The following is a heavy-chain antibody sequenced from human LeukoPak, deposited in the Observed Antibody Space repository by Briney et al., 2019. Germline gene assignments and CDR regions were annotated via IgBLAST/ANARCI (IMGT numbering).Heavy chain of an antibody. Sequence: HPGGSLRLSCAASGFTFSRYSMNWVRQAPGKGLGWLSYISSDSDTIYYVDSVKGRFTISRDNAKNSLYLQMNSLRDEDTAVYYCAREAYSSSWFNWFDPWGQGILVTVSS. J-gene: IGHJ5*02. V-gene: IGHV3-48*02. CDR3: AREAYSSSWFNWFDP. CDR1: GFTFSRYS. D-gene: IGHD6-13*01. CDR2: ISSDSDTI.